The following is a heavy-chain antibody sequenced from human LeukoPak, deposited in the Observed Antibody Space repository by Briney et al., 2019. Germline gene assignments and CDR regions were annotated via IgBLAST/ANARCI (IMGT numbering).Heavy chain of an antibody. CDR2: ISDRGGTT. D-gene: IGHD5-24*01. J-gene: IGHJ4*02. V-gene: IGHV3-23*01. Sequence: PGGSLRLSCAASEFTFGSYAMNWVRQAPGKGLEWVAVISDRGGTTYYADSVKGRFTISRDNSKNTLYFQMNSLRAEDTAVYFCVKAKGTDGYKDNFDSWGQGILVTVSS. CDR3: VKAKGTDGYKDNFDS. CDR1: EFTFGSYA.